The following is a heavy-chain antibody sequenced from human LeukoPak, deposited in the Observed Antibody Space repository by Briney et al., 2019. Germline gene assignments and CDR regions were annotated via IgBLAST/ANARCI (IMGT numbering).Heavy chain of an antibody. V-gene: IGHV3-30*02. J-gene: IGHJ6*03. CDR2: IRYDGSDK. Sequence: GGSLRLSCVASGFTFTTYSMNWVRQAPGKGLEWVAFIRYDGSDKYYADSVKGRFTISRDNSKNTLYLQMNSLRAEDTAVYYCARVLSGRGSLYDYYYYMDVWGKGTTVTISS. CDR1: GFTFTTYS. D-gene: IGHD3-10*01. CDR3: ARVLSGRGSLYDYYYYMDV.